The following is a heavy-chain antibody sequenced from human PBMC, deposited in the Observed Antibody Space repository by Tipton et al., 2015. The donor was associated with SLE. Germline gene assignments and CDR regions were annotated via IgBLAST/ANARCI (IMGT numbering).Heavy chain of an antibody. Sequence: LRLSCAVSGYSISSGYYWGWIRQPPGKGLEWIGSIYHSGSTNYNPSLKSRVTISVDTSKNQFSLKLSSVTAADTAVYYCARGPWDFWSGPLDYWGQGTLVTVSS. V-gene: IGHV4-38-2*01. CDR3: ARGPWDFWSGPLDY. J-gene: IGHJ4*02. CDR2: IYHSGST. D-gene: IGHD3-3*01. CDR1: GYSISSGYY.